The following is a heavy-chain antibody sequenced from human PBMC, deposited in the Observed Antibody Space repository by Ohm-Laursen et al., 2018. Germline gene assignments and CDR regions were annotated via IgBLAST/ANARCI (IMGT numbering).Heavy chain of an antibody. J-gene: IGHJ4*02. CDR3: AKDEGGSGLIDY. D-gene: IGHD6-19*01. V-gene: IGHV3-30*18. Sequence: SLRLSCSASGFAFSNSWLTWVRQAPGKGLEWVVVISYDGSNKYYADSVKGRFTISRDNSKNTLYLQMNSLRAEDTAVYYCAKDEGGSGLIDYWGQGTLVTVSS. CDR2: ISYDGSNK. CDR1: GFAFSNSW.